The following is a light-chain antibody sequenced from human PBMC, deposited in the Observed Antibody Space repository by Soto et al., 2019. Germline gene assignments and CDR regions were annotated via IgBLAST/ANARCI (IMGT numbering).Light chain of an antibody. J-gene: IGKJ1*01. CDR3: QQYGSSPWT. CDR2: GAS. V-gene: IGKV3-20*01. Sequence: ETVLTQSPGTLSLSPGERATLSCRASQSIRSNYLAWYRQTPGQAPRLLIYGASNRATGIPERFSGSGSGTDFTIIISRLEPEDFALYYCQQYGSSPWTFGQGTKVEIK. CDR1: QSIRSNY.